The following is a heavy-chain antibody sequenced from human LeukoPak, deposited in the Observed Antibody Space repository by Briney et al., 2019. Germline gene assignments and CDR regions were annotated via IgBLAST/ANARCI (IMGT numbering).Heavy chain of an antibody. J-gene: IGHJ5*02. CDR2: IEQDGSEK. D-gene: IGHD2-2*01. CDR3: AKRGIYQNWFDP. Sequence: QTGGSLRLSCAASGFTFSSYWMSWVRQAPGKGLEWVANIEQDGSEKYHVDSVKGRFTISRDNAKNSLYLQMNSLRAEDTAVYYCAKRGIYQNWFDPWGQGTLVTVSS. V-gene: IGHV3-7*01. CDR1: GFTFSSYW.